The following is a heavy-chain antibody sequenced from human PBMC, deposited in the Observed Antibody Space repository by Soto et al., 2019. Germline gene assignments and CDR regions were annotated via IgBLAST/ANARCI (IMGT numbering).Heavy chain of an antibody. D-gene: IGHD5-12*01. CDR1: GYTFTDYW. Sequence: GESLKISCKGSGYTFTDYWIGWARQMPGKGLEWMGIIYPGDSNIRYSTSFQGQVTISVDKSISTAYLQWSSLKASDTAMYYCARRGGGYGGYYYNYGLDVWGQGTTVTVSS. V-gene: IGHV5-51*01. CDR3: ARRGGGYGGYYYNYGLDV. CDR2: IYPGDSNI. J-gene: IGHJ6*02.